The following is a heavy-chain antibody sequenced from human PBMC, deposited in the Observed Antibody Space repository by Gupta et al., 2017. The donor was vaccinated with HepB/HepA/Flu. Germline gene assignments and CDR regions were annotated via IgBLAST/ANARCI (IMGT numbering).Heavy chain of an antibody. CDR2: SRSGGDKT. CDR3: AKGRGGNYGGSLDM. D-gene: IGHD1-7*01. Sequence: VQLLESGGGLVQPGGSLRLSCAASALTFSDYPMTWVRQTPATGLEWVSASRSGGDKTYYAESMKGRFTIFRDNFRDTVYLQMDSLRPEDTATYYCAKGRGGNYGGSLDMWGQGTKVTVSS. V-gene: IGHV3-23*01. J-gene: IGHJ3*02. CDR1: ALTFSDYP.